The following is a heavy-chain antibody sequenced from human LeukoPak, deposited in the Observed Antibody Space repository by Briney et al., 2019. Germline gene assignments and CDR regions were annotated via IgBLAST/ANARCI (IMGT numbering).Heavy chain of an antibody. Sequence: GGSLRLSCAASGFTFSSYGIHWVRQAPGKGLEWVAVISYDGGNQYYADSVKGRFTISRDNSKNTLYLQMNSLRGEDTAVYYCAKYVRAYYYYHYGLDVWGQGTTVTVSS. CDR3: AKYVRAYYYYHYGLDV. J-gene: IGHJ6*02. CDR1: GFTFSSYG. CDR2: ISYDGGNQ. V-gene: IGHV3-30*18. D-gene: IGHD3-10*02.